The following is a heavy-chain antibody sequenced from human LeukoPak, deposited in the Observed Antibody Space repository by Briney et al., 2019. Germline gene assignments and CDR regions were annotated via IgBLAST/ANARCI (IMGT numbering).Heavy chain of an antibody. Sequence: GRSLRLSCAASGFTFSSYWMHWVRQAPGKGLVWVSRINSDGSSTSYADSVKGRFTISRDNAKNTLYLQMNSLRAEDTAVYYCATNRITIFGVVTDYWGQGTLVTVSS. D-gene: IGHD3-3*01. CDR1: GFTFSSYW. CDR2: INSDGSST. V-gene: IGHV3-74*01. CDR3: ATNRITIFGVVTDY. J-gene: IGHJ4*02.